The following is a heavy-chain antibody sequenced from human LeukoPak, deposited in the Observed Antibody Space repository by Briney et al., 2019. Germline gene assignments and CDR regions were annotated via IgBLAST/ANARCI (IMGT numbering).Heavy chain of an antibody. Sequence: GGSLRLSCAASGFTFSDYYMSWIRQAPGKGLEWVSYTSSSRSYTNYADSVKGRFTISRDNAKNSLYLQLNSLRAEDTAVYYCARQDLDIVATAPFDYWGQGTLVTVSS. J-gene: IGHJ4*02. CDR1: GFTFSDYY. V-gene: IGHV3-11*06. CDR2: TSSSRSYT. D-gene: IGHD5-12*01. CDR3: ARQDLDIVATAPFDY.